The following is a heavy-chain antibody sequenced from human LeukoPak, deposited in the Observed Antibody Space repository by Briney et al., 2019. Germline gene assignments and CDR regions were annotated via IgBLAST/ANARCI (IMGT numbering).Heavy chain of an antibody. V-gene: IGHV7-4-1*02. D-gene: IGHD1-14*01. CDR2: INTNTGNP. CDR3: ARDAPGKYFVWFDP. Sequence: ASVKVSCKASGYTLTSYAMNWVRQAPGQGLEWMGWINTNTGNPTYAQGFTGRFVFSLDTSVSTAYLQISSLKAEDTAVYYCARDAPGKYFVWFDPWGQGTLVTVSS. J-gene: IGHJ5*02. CDR1: GYTLTSYA.